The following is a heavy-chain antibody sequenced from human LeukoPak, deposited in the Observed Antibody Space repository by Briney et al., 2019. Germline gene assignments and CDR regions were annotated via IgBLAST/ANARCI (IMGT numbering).Heavy chain of an antibody. J-gene: IGHJ6*02. CDR1: GYGITSYW. CDR2: IYPGDSDT. Sequence: GESLKISCKGSGYGITSYWIGWVRQMPGKGLEWMGIIYPGDSDTRYSPSFQGQVTISADKSISTAYLQWSSLKASDTAMYYCARLFRSGLVPAASTYGMDVWGQGTTVTVSS. D-gene: IGHD2-2*01. CDR3: ARLFRSGLVPAASTYGMDV. V-gene: IGHV5-51*01.